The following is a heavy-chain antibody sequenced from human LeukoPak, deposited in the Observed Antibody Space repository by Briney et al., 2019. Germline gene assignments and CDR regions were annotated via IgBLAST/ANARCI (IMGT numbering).Heavy chain of an antibody. CDR2: ISGSGGST. CDR3: AKVRSGTQKWILTNYDILTGYVYENYYFDY. J-gene: IGHJ4*02. CDR1: GFTFSSYA. Sequence: GGSLRLSCAASGFTFSSYAMSWVRQAPGKGLEWVSAISGSGGSTFYADYVKGRLTISRDNSKNTLYLQMNSLRAEDTAVYYCAKVRSGTQKWILTNYDILTGYVYENYYFDYWGQGTLVTVSS. V-gene: IGHV3-23*01. D-gene: IGHD3-9*01.